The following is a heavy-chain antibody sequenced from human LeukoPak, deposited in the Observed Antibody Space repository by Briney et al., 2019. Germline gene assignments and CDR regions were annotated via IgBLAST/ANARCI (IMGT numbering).Heavy chain of an antibody. D-gene: IGHD3-16*01. Sequence: ASVKVSCKASGGTFSSYAISWVRQAPGQGLEWTGRIIPIFGTANYAQKFQGRVTITTDESTSTAYMELSSLRSEDTAVYYCAREGYDYVWGSTKSFDYWGQGTLVTVSS. CDR3: AREGYDYVWGSTKSFDY. J-gene: IGHJ4*02. CDR2: IIPIFGTA. V-gene: IGHV1-69*05. CDR1: GGTFSSYA.